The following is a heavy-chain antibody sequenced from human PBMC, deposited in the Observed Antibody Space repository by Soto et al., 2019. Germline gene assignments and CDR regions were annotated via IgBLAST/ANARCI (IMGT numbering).Heavy chain of an antibody. D-gene: IGHD1-1*01. CDR3: ARAGYWNLDS. Sequence: SETLSLRCVLSHQSISKDIWCNFVRQPPEHGLXWLGEVHNTKDALYYPALRSRVTVSEDPFNSKIFVEVHSIGAADTAVYYCARAGYWNLDSWGQATQVTVS. V-gene: IGHV4-4*02. CDR2: VHNTKDA. CDR1: HQSISKDIW. J-gene: IGHJ4*02.